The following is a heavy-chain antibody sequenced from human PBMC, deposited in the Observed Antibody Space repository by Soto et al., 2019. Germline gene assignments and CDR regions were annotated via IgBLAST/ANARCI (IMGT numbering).Heavy chain of an antibody. CDR2: ISGSGGST. CDR1: GFTFSSYA. J-gene: IGHJ3*02. CDR3: ATGLRITMIVVLGVDAFDI. V-gene: IGHV3-23*01. D-gene: IGHD3-22*01. Sequence: EVQLLESGGGLVQPGGSLRLSCAASGFTFSSYAMSWVRLAPGKGLEWVSAISGSGGSTYYADSVKGRFTISRDNSKNTLYLQMNSLRAEDTAVYYCATGLRITMIVVLGVDAFDIWGQGTMVTVSS.